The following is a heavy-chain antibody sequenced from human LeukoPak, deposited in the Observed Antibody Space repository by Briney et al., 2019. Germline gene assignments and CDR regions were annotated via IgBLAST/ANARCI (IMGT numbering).Heavy chain of an antibody. CDR2: IYTSGST. J-gene: IGHJ2*01. CDR3: ARDAYAGGEYFDL. CDR1: GGSISSGSYY. V-gene: IGHV4-61*02. D-gene: IGHD3-16*01. Sequence: PSETLSLTCTVSGGSISSGSYYWSWIRQPAGKGLEWIGRIYTSGSTNYNPSLKSRVTISVDTSKNQFSLKLSSVTAADTAVYYCARDAYAGGEYFDLWGRGTLVTVSS.